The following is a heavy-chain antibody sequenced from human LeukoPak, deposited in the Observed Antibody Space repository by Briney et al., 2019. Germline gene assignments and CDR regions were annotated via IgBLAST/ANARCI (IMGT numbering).Heavy chain of an antibody. Sequence: GGSLRLSCAASGFTFRSYWMHWVRQAPGKGLVWVSRINSDGSSTSYADSVKGRFTISRDNAKNTLYLQMNSLRVEDSAVYYCARDQIYCSGGYCYFDYWGQGTPVTVSS. J-gene: IGHJ4*02. CDR2: INSDGSST. CDR1: GFTFRSYW. D-gene: IGHD2-15*01. CDR3: ARDQIYCSGGYCYFDY. V-gene: IGHV3-74*01.